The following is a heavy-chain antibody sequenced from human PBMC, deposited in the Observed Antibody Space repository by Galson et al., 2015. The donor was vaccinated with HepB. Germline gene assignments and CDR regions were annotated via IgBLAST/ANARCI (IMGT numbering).Heavy chain of an antibody. CDR2: IYYSGST. V-gene: IGHV4-59*01. CDR1: GGSISSYY. D-gene: IGHD6-13*01. Sequence: LSLTCTVSGGSISSYYWSWIRQPPGKGLEWIGYIYYSGSTNYNPSLKSRVTISVDTSKNQFSLKLSSVTAADTAVYYCAREGGGNQQLVPGWFDPWGQGTLVTVSS. J-gene: IGHJ5*02. CDR3: AREGGGNQQLVPGWFDP.